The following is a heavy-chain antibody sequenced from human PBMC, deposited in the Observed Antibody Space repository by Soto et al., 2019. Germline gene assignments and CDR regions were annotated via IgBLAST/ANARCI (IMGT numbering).Heavy chain of an antibody. Sequence: SVKVACKASGYTFTSYAMHWVRQAPGQRLEWMGWINAGNGNTKYSQKFQGRVTITRDTSASTAYMELSSLRSEDTAVYYCARPLDDILTGYSINWFDPWGQGTLVTVSS. CDR3: ARPLDDILTGYSINWFDP. D-gene: IGHD3-9*01. J-gene: IGHJ5*02. CDR2: INAGNGNT. CDR1: GYTFTSYA. V-gene: IGHV1-3*01.